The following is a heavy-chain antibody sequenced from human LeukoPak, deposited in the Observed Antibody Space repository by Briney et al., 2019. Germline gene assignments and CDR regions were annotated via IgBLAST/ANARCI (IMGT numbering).Heavy chain of an antibody. V-gene: IGHV3-23*01. CDR3: AKHGRFTGGNSEIDY. J-gene: IGHJ4*02. Sequence: PGGSLRLSCAASGFTFSNYAMTWVRQAPGEGLEWVSDISGSGSTTYYVDSVKGRFTISRDNSKNTLYLQVDSLRAEDTALYYCAKHGRFTGGNSEIDYWGRGILVTVS. D-gene: IGHD4-23*01. CDR1: GFTFSNYA. CDR2: ISGSGSTT.